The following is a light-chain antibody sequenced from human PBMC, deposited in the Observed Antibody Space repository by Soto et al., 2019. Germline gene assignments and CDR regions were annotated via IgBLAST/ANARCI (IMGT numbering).Light chain of an antibody. CDR2: GAS. CDR3: QQYDNSPRT. V-gene: IGKV3-20*01. J-gene: IGKJ1*01. CDR1: QSVNSNS. Sequence: EIVLTQSPDTLSLSPGERATLSCRASQSVNSNSLAWYQQKPGQGPRLLMYGASSRATGIPDRFSGSGSGTDFTLTISRLEPEDFAVDYCQQYDNSPRTLGQGTKVEIK.